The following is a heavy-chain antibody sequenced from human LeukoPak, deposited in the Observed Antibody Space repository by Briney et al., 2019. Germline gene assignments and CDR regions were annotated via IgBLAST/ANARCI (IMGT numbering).Heavy chain of an antibody. J-gene: IGHJ3*02. Sequence: GGSLRLSCAASGFTFSSYSMNWVRQAPGKGLEWVSYISSSSSTIYYADSVKGRFTISRDNAKNSLYLQMNSLRAEDTAVYYCARVAGYSSSDAFDIWGQGTMVTVSS. D-gene: IGHD6-13*01. V-gene: IGHV3-48*04. CDR3: ARVAGYSSSDAFDI. CDR1: GFTFSSYS. CDR2: ISSSSSTI.